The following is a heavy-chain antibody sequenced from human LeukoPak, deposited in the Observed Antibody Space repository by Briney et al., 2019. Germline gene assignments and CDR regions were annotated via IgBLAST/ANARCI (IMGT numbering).Heavy chain of an antibody. CDR1: GDFITAYY. Sequence: PSETLSLTCTVSGDFITAYYWSWIRQPPGKGLEWIGYVYYSGSTEYNPSLRSRVTISLEMSKHQFSLILTSVTAADTAVYYCARDQKLVGATSPAYYFDYWGQGTLVTVSS. CDR2: VYYSGST. J-gene: IGHJ4*02. V-gene: IGHV4-59*01. D-gene: IGHD1-26*01. CDR3: ARDQKLVGATSPAYYFDY.